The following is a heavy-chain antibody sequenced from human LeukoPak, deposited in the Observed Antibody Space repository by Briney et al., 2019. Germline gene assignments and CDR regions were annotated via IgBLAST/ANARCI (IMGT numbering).Heavy chain of an antibody. D-gene: IGHD3-22*01. CDR2: INPNSGGT. V-gene: IGHV1-2*02. CDR1: GYTFTSYA. CDR3: ARGSTYYYDSSGYYSHFDY. J-gene: IGHJ4*02. Sequence: ASVKVSCKASGYTFTSYAMNWVRQAPGQGLEWMGWINPNSGGTNYAQKFQGRVTMTRDTSIGTAYMELSRLRSDDTAVYYCARGSTYYYDSSGYYSHFDYWGQGTLVTVSS.